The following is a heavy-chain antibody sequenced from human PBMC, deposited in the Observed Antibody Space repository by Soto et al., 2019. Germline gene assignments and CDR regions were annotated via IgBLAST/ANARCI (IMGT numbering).Heavy chain of an antibody. CDR2: ISASGFST. D-gene: IGHD6-19*01. CDR3: AKDLRSGAGY. CDR1: GFTFSNEA. Sequence: EVQLLESGGGLVQPGGSLRLSCAASGFTFSNEAMRWARQAPGKGLEWVSSISASGFSTYYADSAKGRFTISRDNSKNTLYLQMKSLTVEDTAVYYCAKDLRSGAGYWGQGTLVTVSS. V-gene: IGHV3-23*01. J-gene: IGHJ4*02.